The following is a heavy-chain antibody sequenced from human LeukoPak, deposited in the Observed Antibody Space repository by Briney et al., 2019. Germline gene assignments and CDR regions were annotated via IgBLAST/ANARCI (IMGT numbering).Heavy chain of an antibody. CDR1: GFTVSSDY. D-gene: IGHD5-24*01. Sequence: GGSLRLSCAASGFTVSSDYMSWVRQAPGKGLEWVSVTYSNGRTYYADSVKGRFTISRDISKNTLYLQMNSLRAEDTAVYYCARDRDGYNPRDAFDIWGQGTMVTVSS. V-gene: IGHV3-53*01. CDR3: ARDRDGYNPRDAFDI. J-gene: IGHJ3*02. CDR2: TYSNGRT.